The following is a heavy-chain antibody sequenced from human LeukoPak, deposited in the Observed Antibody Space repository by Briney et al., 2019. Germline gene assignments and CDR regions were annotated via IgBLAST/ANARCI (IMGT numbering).Heavy chain of an antibody. J-gene: IGHJ3*02. CDR2: IYYSGST. CDR3: ARQSLWTNYYDSGGAFDI. V-gene: IGHV4-39*01. D-gene: IGHD3-22*01. CDR1: GGSISSSSYY. Sequence: PSETLSLTCTVAGGSISSSSYYWGWIRQPPVKGLEGIGSIYYSGSTYYNPSLKSRVTISVDTSKNQFSLKLSSVTAADTAVYYCARQSLWTNYYDSGGAFDIWGQGTMVTVSS.